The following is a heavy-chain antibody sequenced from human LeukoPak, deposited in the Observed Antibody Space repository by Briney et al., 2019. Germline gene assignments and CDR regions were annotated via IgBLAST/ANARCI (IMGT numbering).Heavy chain of an antibody. Sequence: GGSLRLSCAASGFTFSSYSMNWVRQAPGKGLEWVSYISSSSSTIYYADSVKGRFTISRDNAKNSLYLQMNSLRAEDTAVYYCARDRVTPGGGAVPFDYWGQGTLVTVSS. CDR1: GFTFSSYS. J-gene: IGHJ4*02. D-gene: IGHD4-23*01. V-gene: IGHV3-48*04. CDR2: ISSSSSTI. CDR3: ARDRVTPGGGAVPFDY.